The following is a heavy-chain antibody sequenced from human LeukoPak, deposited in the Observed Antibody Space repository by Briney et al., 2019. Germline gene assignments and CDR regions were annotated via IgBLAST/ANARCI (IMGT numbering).Heavy chain of an antibody. D-gene: IGHD5-18*01. J-gene: IGHJ4*02. CDR3: ATRLRYSYGYYFDY. CDR2: ISYDGNNK. CDR1: GFTFSSYP. V-gene: IGHV3-30-3*01. Sequence: GGFLRLSCAASGFTFSSYPMHWVRQTPGKGLEWVAAISYDGNNKYHADSVKGRFTISRDNSKNTLYLQMNSLRAEDTAVYYCATRLRYSYGYYFDYWGQGTLVTVSS.